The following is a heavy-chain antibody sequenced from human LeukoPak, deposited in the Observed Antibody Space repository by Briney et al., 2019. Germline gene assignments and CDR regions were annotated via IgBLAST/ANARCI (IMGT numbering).Heavy chain of an antibody. D-gene: IGHD1-26*01. CDR3: ARDASGSYCYYGMDV. CDR1: GYTFTGYY. Sequence: GASVKVSCKASGYTFTGYYMHWVRQAPGQGLEWMGWINPNSGGTNYAQKFQGRVTMTRDTSISTAYMELSRLRSDDTAVYYCARDASGSYCYYGMDVWGQGTTVTVSS. CDR2: INPNSGGT. V-gene: IGHV1-2*02. J-gene: IGHJ6*02.